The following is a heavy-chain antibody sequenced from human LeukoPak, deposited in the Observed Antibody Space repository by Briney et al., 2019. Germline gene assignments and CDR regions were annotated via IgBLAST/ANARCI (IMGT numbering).Heavy chain of an antibody. J-gene: IGHJ4*02. CDR2: INSDGSST. V-gene: IGHV3-74*01. Sequence: GGSLRLSCAASEFTFSSHWMHWVRQVPGKGLVWVSRINSDGSSTTYADSVKGRFTISRDNAKNTLYLQMNSLRVEDTAVYYCVRSIYYFDFWGQGTLVTVSS. D-gene: IGHD3-10*01. CDR1: EFTFSSHW. CDR3: VRSIYYFDF.